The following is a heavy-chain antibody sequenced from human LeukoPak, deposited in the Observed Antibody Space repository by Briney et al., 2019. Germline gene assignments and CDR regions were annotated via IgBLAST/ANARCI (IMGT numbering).Heavy chain of an antibody. CDR3: AVPTTTETTDYFDY. J-gene: IGHJ4*02. CDR2: INSDGSST. D-gene: IGHD4-17*01. Sequence: GGSLRLSCAASGFTFSSYWMHWVRKPQGKGLLWFQRINSDGSSTSYADSVKGRFTISRDNAKNTLYLQMNSLRAEDTAVYYCAVPTTTETTDYFDYWGQGTLVTVSS. CDR1: GFTFSSYW. V-gene: IGHV3-74*01.